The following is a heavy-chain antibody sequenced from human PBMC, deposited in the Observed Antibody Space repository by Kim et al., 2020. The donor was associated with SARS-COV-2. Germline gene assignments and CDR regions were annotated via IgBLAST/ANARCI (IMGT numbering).Heavy chain of an antibody. D-gene: IGHD5-18*01. CDR2: IYSSGNT. CDR1: GGSISNYY. V-gene: IGHV4-4*07. Sequence: SETLSLTCTVSGGSISNYYWSYIRQPAGKGLEWIGRIYSSGNTNYNPSLKSRVTMSVDTSKNQFSLRLNSVTAADTAVYYCARGAWVDVDTYYFDYWGQGTLVIVSS. J-gene: IGHJ4*02. CDR3: ARGAWVDVDTYYFDY.